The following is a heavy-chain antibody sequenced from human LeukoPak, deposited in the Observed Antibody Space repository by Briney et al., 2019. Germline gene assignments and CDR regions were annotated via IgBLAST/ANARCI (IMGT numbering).Heavy chain of an antibody. Sequence: SETLSLTCTVSGGSISSSSYYWGWIRQPPGKGLEGIGGIYYSGSTYYNPSLKSRVTISVDTSKNQFSLKLSSVTAADTAVYYCARQYLRESSWFHKGESDNWFDPWGQGTLVTVSS. CDR3: ARQYLRESSWFHKGESDNWFDP. J-gene: IGHJ5*02. CDR2: IYYSGST. V-gene: IGHV4-39*01. CDR1: GGSISSSSYY. D-gene: IGHD6-13*01.